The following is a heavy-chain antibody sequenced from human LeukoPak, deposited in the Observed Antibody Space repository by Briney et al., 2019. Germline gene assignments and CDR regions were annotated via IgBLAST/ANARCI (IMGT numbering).Heavy chain of an antibody. Sequence: GASVKVSCKASGYTFTSYGISWVRQAPGQGLEWMGWISAYNGNTNYAQKRQGRVTMTTDTSTSTAYMELRSLRSDDTAVYYCARERVDTAMVMEYYYYGMDVWGQGTTVTVSS. V-gene: IGHV1-18*01. J-gene: IGHJ6*02. CDR3: ARERVDTAMVMEYYYYGMDV. CDR2: ISAYNGNT. D-gene: IGHD5-18*01. CDR1: GYTFTSYG.